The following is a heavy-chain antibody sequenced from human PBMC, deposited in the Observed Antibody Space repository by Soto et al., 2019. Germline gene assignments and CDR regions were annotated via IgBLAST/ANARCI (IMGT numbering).Heavy chain of an antibody. J-gene: IGHJ4*02. V-gene: IGHV1-24*01. CDR3: ASPIVSLDY. CDR1: GYTLTELS. D-gene: IGHD3-16*02. Sequence: ASVKVSCKVSGYTLTELSMHWVRQAPGKGLEWMGGFDPEDGETNYAQKLQGRVTMTTDTSTSTAYMELRSLRSDDTAVYYCASPIVSLDYWGQGTLVTVSS. CDR2: FDPEDGET.